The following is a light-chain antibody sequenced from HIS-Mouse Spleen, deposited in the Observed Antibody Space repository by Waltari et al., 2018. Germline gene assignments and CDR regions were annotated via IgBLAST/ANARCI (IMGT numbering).Light chain of an antibody. CDR1: SSDVGGYNY. J-gene: IGLJ2*01. V-gene: IGLV2-14*03. CDR2: DVS. CDR3: SSYTSSSFNVV. Sequence: QSALTQPASVSGSPGQSITISCTGTSSDVGGYNYVSWYQHNPGKAPKLMIYDVSNGPSGVSNRFSGSKSGNTASLTISGLQAEDEADYYCSSYTSSSFNVVFGGGTKLTVL.